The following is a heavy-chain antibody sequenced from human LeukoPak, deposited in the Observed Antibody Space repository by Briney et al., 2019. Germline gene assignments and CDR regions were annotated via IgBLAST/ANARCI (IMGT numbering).Heavy chain of an antibody. Sequence: ASVKVSCKASVYTFTDYYINWVRQAPRPGLGWTGWINPNIGGTNYAPKFQGRVTMTRETSIRTAYMELSRLRSDDTAVYYCARDRAPRAYTAYPLGYYGLDVWGQGTTVTVSS. CDR3: ARDRAPRAYTAYPLGYYGLDV. CDR1: VYTFTDYY. CDR2: INPNIGGT. V-gene: IGHV1-2*02. D-gene: IGHD5-12*01. J-gene: IGHJ6*02.